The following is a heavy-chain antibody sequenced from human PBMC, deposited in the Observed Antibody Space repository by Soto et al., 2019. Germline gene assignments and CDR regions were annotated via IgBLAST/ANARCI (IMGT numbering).Heavy chain of an antibody. Sequence: PGGSLRLSCAASGFTFSSYAMSWVRQAPGKGLEWVSAISGSGGSTYYADSVKGRFTISRDNSKNTLYLQMKSLRAEDTAVYYCAKDGIYDSSALFPSLFDYWGQGTLVTVSS. CDR2: ISGSGGST. CDR1: GFTFSSYA. D-gene: IGHD3-22*01. V-gene: IGHV3-23*01. CDR3: AKDGIYDSSALFPSLFDY. J-gene: IGHJ4*02.